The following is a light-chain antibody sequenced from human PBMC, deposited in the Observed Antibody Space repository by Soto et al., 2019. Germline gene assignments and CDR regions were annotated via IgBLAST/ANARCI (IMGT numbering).Light chain of an antibody. V-gene: IGKV3-20*01. Sequence: EIVITQSPATLSVSPGEGATLSCRASQSVSSNLAWYQQKPGQAPRLLIYGASSRATGIPDMFSGCGSGTDFTLTISSLETEDFAVYYCQQYGSSPVTFGQGTRLEIK. CDR2: GAS. CDR1: QSVSSN. J-gene: IGKJ5*01. CDR3: QQYGSSPVT.